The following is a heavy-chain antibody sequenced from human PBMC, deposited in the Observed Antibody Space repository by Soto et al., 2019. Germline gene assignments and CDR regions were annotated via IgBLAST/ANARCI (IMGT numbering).Heavy chain of an antibody. CDR3: ASGDSLDY. V-gene: IGHV3-21*01. J-gene: IGHJ4*02. D-gene: IGHD2-21*01. CDR1: GFTFSSYS. CDR2: ISSSSSYI. Sequence: GGSLRLSCAASGFTFSSYSMNWVRQAPGKGLEWVSSISSSSSYIYYADSVKGRFTIPRDNAKNSLYLQMNSLGAEDTAVYYCASGDSLDYWGQGTLVTVSS.